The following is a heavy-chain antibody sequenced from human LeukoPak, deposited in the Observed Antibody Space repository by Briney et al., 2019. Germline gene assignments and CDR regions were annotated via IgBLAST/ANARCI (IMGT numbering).Heavy chain of an antibody. CDR2: INHSGST. CDR3: ARGYPILTSYYSYYYYGMDV. D-gene: IGHD3-9*01. V-gene: IGHV4-34*01. CDR1: GGSFSGYY. Sequence: SETLSLTCAVYGGSFSGYYWSWIRQPPGKGLEWIGEINHSGSTNYNPSLKSRVTISVDTSKNQFSLKLSSVTAADTAVYYCARGYPILTSYYSYYYYGMDVWGQGTTVTVSS. J-gene: IGHJ6*02.